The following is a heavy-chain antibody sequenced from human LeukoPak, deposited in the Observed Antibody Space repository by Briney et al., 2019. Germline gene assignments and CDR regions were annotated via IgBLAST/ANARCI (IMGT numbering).Heavy chain of an antibody. CDR1: GYSFTSYW. D-gene: IGHD6-19*01. J-gene: IGHJ4*02. CDR3: ARRRSLAVAGTSVDY. Sequence: GESLKISCKGSGYSFTSYWIGWVRQMPGKGLEGMGIIYPGDSDTRYSPSFQGQVTISAGKSISTAYLQWSSLKASDTAMYYCARRRSLAVAGTSVDYWGQGTLVTVSS. V-gene: IGHV5-51*01. CDR2: IYPGDSDT.